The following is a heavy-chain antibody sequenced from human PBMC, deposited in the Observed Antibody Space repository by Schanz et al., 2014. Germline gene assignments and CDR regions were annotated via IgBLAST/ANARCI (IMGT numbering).Heavy chain of an antibody. CDR2: VYFSGTT. D-gene: IGHD3-16*01. CDR1: GGSISSGESY. CDR3: ARHGGYYDVLNSFDI. J-gene: IGHJ5*02. Sequence: QLQLQESGPGLVKPSETLSLTCTVSGGSISSGESYWGWIRQSPEEGLQYIGSVYFSGTTAYSPSLKGGVTISVDTSKNQFSLMLPSVTAADTAVYFCARHGGYYDVLNSFDIWGQGTLVTVSS. V-gene: IGHV4-39*01.